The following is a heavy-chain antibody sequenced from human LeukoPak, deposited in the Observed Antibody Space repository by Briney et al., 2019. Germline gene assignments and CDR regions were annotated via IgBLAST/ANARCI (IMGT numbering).Heavy chain of an antibody. J-gene: IGHJ3*02. D-gene: IGHD2-2*02. V-gene: IGHV4-59*12. CDR2: IYHSGST. CDR3: ARENTALDAFDI. CDR1: GGSISSYY. Sequence: PSETLSLTCTVSGGSISSYYWSWIRQPPGKGLEWIGSIYHSGSTYYNPSLKSRVTISVDTSKNQFSLKLSSVAAADTAVYYCARENTALDAFDIWGQGTMVTVSS.